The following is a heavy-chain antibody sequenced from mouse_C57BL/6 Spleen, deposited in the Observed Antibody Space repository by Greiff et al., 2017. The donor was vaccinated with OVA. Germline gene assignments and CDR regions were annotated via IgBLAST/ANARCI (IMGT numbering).Heavy chain of an antibody. Sequence: QVQLKQSGAELVKPGASVKISCKASGYAFSSYWMNWVKQRPGKGLEWIGQIYPGDGDTNYNGKFKGKATLTADKSSSTAYMQLSSLTSEDSAVYFCARSTYYDYDRTYWGQGTLVTVSA. CDR3: ARSTYYDYDRTY. CDR2: IYPGDGDT. CDR1: GYAFSSYW. D-gene: IGHD2-4*01. V-gene: IGHV1-80*01. J-gene: IGHJ3*01.